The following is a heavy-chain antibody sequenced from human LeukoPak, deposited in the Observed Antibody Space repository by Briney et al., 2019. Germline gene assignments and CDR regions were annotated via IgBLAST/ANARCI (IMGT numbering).Heavy chain of an antibody. J-gene: IGHJ3*01. CDR2: IWYDGSKK. D-gene: IGHD3-3*01. Sequence: PGGSLRLSCAASGFTFGSYWMSWVRQAPGKGLEWVALIWYDGSKKYYADSVKGRFTISRDNSKNTLYLQMNSLRAEDTAVYYCAKPLRFLEWLGAHDAFDGWGQGIMVTVSS. CDR3: AKPLRFLEWLGAHDAFDG. V-gene: IGHV3-33*06. CDR1: GFTFGSYW.